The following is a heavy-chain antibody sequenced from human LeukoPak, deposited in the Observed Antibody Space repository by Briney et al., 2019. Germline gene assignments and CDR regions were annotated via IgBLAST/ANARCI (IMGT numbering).Heavy chain of an antibody. D-gene: IGHD6-13*01. CDR2: INHSGST. CDR3: AGIRIAAAGTEGYFDY. J-gene: IGHJ4*02. V-gene: IGHV4-34*01. Sequence: PSETLSLTCAVYGGSFSGYYWSWIRQPPGKGPEWIGEINHSGSTNYNPSLKSRVTISVDTSKNQFSLKLSSVTAADTAVYYCAGIRIAAAGTEGYFDYWGQGTLVTVSS. CDR1: GGSFSGYY.